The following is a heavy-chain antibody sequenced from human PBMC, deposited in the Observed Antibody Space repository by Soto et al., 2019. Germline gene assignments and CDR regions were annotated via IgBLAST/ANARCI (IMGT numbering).Heavy chain of an antibody. D-gene: IGHD1-26*01. V-gene: IGHV4-30-4*08. CDR2: IHHTGRT. CDR3: ARTDAYYSSFFDS. Sequence: QVQLQEMGPGLVKPSQTLTITCTVSGDSVNSAYWSWIRQPPGKGLEWMGNIHHTGRTFYNPSLRSGVAISIDTSKPLFSLKMRSITAADTAVYYCARTDAYYSSFFDSWGQGTVVTVSS. J-gene: IGHJ4*02. CDR1: GDSVNSAY.